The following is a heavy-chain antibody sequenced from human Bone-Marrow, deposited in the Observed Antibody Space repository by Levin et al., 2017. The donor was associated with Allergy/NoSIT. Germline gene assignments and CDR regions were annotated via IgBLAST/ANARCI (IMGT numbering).Heavy chain of an antibody. J-gene: IGHJ3*01. D-gene: IGHD3-10*01. CDR2: IFNSGSA. Sequence: SETLSLTCSISGGSISYYYWTWIRQSPGQGLEFIGHIFNSGSASYNPSLKSRVTISIDASQIQFSLRLNSVTAADTAVYYCARVVTSPRGAHHAFDLWGQGTMVTVSS. V-gene: IGHV4-59*01. CDR1: GGSISYYY. CDR3: ARVVTSPRGAHHAFDL.